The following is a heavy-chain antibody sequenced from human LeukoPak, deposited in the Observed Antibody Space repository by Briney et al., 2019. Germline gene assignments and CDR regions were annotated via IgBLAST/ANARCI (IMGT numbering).Heavy chain of an antibody. CDR1: GGSISNYF. CDR3: AREGEQSQYDY. CDR2: IYYSETT. J-gene: IGHJ4*02. V-gene: IGHV4-59*01. D-gene: IGHD2-2*01. Sequence: SETLSLTCSVSGGSISNYFWSWIRQPPGKGLECIGFIYYSETTNYNPSFKSRVTISIDTSKNQFSLKLSSVTAADTAVYYCAREGEQSQYDYWGQGTLVTVSS.